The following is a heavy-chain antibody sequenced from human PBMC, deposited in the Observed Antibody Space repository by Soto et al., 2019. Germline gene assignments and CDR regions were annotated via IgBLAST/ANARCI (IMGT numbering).Heavy chain of an antibody. CDR1: GYSINSDYY. Sequence: SETLSLTCAVSGYSINSDYYWGWIRQPPGKGLEWIGSVDHSGRTYYSPSLRSRLTIFIDTSKNQFSLRLTSVTAADTAMYFCAKPGYYHSGKINFFDSWGPGTLVTVSS. V-gene: IGHV4-38-2*01. D-gene: IGHD3-10*01. CDR2: VDHSGRT. J-gene: IGHJ4*02. CDR3: AKPGYYHSGKINFFDS.